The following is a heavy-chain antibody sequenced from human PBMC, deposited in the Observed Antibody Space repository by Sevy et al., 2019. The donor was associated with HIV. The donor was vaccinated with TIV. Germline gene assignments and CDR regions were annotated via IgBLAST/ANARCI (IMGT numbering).Heavy chain of an antibody. J-gene: IGHJ6*03. D-gene: IGHD2-15*01. Sequence: GGSLRLSCAASGFTVGSTYMSWVRQAPGKGLELVSIIYSGGNTYYADSVKGRFIISRDDSRNTLYLQMNSLRGEDTAVYFCAREATRYCSGGDCSRRNYYFYMDIWGKGTTVTVSS. CDR1: GFTVGSTY. CDR3: AREATRYCSGGDCSRRNYYFYMDI. V-gene: IGHV3-66*02. CDR2: IYSGGNT.